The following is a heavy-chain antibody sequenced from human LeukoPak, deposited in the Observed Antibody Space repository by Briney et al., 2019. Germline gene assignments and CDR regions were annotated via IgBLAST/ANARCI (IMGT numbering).Heavy chain of an antibody. CDR1: GFTFSSYS. D-gene: IGHD3-16*01. CDR2: IKSKTDGGTT. J-gene: IGHJ6*02. CDR3: TTDPDDWGYYGMDV. V-gene: IGHV3-15*07. Sequence: GGSLRLSCAASGFTFSSYSMNWVRQAPGKGLGWVGRIKSKTDGGTTDYAAPAKGRFTISRDDSKNTLYLQMNSLKTEDTAVYYCTTDPDDWGYYGMDVWGQGTTVTVSS.